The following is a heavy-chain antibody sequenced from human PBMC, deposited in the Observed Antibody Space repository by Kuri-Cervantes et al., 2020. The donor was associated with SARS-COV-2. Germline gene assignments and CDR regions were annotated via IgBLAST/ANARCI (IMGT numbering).Heavy chain of an antibody. CDR3: ARHRRWVSIVARPGYFDY. CDR1: GCPISSSSYY. Sequence: SETLSLTCTVSGCPISSSSYYWGWIRQPPGKGREWIGSIYYSGSTYYNPSLKSRVTISVDTSKNQFSLKLSSVTAADTAVYYCARHRRWVSIVARPGYFDYWGQGTLVTVSS. CDR2: IYYSGST. D-gene: IGHD6-6*01. V-gene: IGHV4-39*01. J-gene: IGHJ4*02.